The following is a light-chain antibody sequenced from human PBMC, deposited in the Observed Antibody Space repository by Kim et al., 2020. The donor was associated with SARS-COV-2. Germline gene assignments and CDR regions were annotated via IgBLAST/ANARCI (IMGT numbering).Light chain of an antibody. CDR3: QQFFSAIT. CDR1: QSILNSANNMKY. CDR2: WAS. V-gene: IGKV4-1*01. J-gene: IGKJ1*01. Sequence: DIVMTQSPDSLAVSVGERATINCKSSQSILNSANNMKYLAWYQQKPGQPLKLLINWASMRESGVPDRFSGSGSGTDFTLTISSVQAEDVAVYHCQQFFSAITFGQGTKVDIK.